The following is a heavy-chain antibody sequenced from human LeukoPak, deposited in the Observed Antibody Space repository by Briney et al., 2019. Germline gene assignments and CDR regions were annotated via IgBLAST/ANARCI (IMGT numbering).Heavy chain of an antibody. CDR3: ARDLRRSGPAAYFDY. CDR1: GYSISSGYY. CDR2: IYHSGST. D-gene: IGHD2-2*01. J-gene: IGHJ4*02. V-gene: IGHV4-38-2*02. Sequence: KSSETLSLTCAVSGYSISSGYYWGWIRQPPGKGLEWIGSIYHSGSTYYNPSLKSRVTISVDTSKNQFSLKLSSVTAADTAVYYCARDLRRSGPAAYFDYWGQGTLVTVSS.